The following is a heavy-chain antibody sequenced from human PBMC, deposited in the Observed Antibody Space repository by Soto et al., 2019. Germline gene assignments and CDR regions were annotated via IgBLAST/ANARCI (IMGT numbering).Heavy chain of an antibody. V-gene: IGHV1-18*01. CDR1: GYIFNNYG. D-gene: IGHD6-19*01. Sequence: QGQLVQSGAEVREPGASVKVSCQASGYIFNNYGLSWVRQVPGQGLEWVGWIGPYVVKTDYAHKFRDRVTMTADPTTNPAHMVLRSLTADDSALCYCARCYCSVGSCFPCWHFDLRGRGTLVTVSS. J-gene: IGHJ2*01. CDR2: IGPYVVKT. CDR3: ARCYCSVGSCFPCWHFDL.